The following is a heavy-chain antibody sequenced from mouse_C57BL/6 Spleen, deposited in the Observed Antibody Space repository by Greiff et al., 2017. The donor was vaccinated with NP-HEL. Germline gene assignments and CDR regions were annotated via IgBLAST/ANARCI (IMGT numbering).Heavy chain of an antibody. V-gene: IGHV1-39*01. J-gene: IGHJ3*01. D-gene: IGHD2-5*01. CDR1: GYSFTDYN. Sequence: EVQLQQSGPELVKPGASVKISCKASGYSFTDYNMNWVKQSNGKSLEWIGVINPNYGTTSYNQKFKGKATLTVDQSSSTAYMQLNGLTSEDAAVYYCARGAYYSNAWFAYWGQGTLVTVSA. CDR2: INPNYGTT. CDR3: ARGAYYSNAWFAY.